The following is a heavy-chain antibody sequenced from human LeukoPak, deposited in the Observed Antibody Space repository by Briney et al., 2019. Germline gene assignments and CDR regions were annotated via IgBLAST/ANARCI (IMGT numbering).Heavy chain of an antibody. V-gene: IGHV1-2*02. D-gene: IGHD5-18*01. Sequence: ASVKVSCKASGYTFTGYYIHWVRQAPGQGLEWMGWINPNSGGTNYAQKFQGRVTMTRDTSISTAYMELSRLRSDDTAVYYCARVREGYNYDYVLYSFDYWGQGPWSPSPQ. CDR2: INPNSGGT. CDR1: GYTFTGYY. CDR3: ARVREGYNYDYVLYSFDY. J-gene: IGHJ4*02.